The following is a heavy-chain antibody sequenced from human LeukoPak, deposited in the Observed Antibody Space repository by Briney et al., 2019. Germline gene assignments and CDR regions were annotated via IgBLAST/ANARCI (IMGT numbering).Heavy chain of an antibody. Sequence: SETLSLTCIVSGGSISSSNYNWDWIRQPPGKRLEWIGSIYYSGGTYYNPSLKSRVTISVDTSKSQLSLKLSSVTAADTAMYYCARVLRGSSGWTPFDFWGQGTLVTVSS. V-gene: IGHV4-39*01. CDR2: IYYSGGT. J-gene: IGHJ4*02. CDR1: GGSISSSNYN. D-gene: IGHD6-19*01. CDR3: ARVLRGSSGWTPFDF.